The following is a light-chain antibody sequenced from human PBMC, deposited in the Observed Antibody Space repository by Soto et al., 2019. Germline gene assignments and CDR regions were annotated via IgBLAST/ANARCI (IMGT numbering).Light chain of an antibody. J-gene: IGKJ1*01. Sequence: EIVMTQSPATLSVSPGERATLSCRASQSISGNLAWYQQKPGQAPRLLSYDASTRATGIPARFSGSGSRTEFTLTINRLQSEDFAVYYCQQYNTWPPWTFGQGTKVEIK. CDR2: DAS. CDR3: QQYNTWPPWT. CDR1: QSISGN. V-gene: IGKV3-15*01.